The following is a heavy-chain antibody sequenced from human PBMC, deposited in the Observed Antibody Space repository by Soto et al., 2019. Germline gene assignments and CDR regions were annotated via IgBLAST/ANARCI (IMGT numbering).Heavy chain of an antibody. Sequence: SETLSLTCNMSGDSYSISTYSWSWIRQPPGKALQWIGFIYQSGVTSYNPSLASRVSISLDRSNNQCSLKLKSVTAADTAVYFCAGMPYTSGLRFDPWGQGTLVTVSS. CDR2: IYQSGVT. CDR3: AGMPYTSGLRFDP. J-gene: IGHJ5*02. D-gene: IGHD6-19*01. V-gene: IGHV4-30-2*01. CDR1: GDSYSISTYS.